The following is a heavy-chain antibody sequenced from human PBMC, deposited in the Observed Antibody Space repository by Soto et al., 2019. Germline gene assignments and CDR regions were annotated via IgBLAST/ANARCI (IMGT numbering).Heavy chain of an antibody. Sequence: ASVKVSCKASGYTFNRYYMHWVRQAPGQGLEWMGMINPSGTITSYAQKFQGRVTMARDTSTSTLYMDLSSLTSEDTAVYYCTRGSFLEWSYVDVWGQGTTVTVSS. V-gene: IGHV1-46*02. J-gene: IGHJ6*02. CDR2: INPSGTIT. D-gene: IGHD3-3*01. CDR3: TRGSFLEWSYVDV. CDR1: GYTFNRYY.